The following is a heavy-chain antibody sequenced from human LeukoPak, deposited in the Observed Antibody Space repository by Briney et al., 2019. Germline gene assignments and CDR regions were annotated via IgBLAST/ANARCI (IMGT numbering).Heavy chain of an antibody. CDR3: AVTYYYDSSGYRPDAFDI. Sequence: ASVKVSCKASRYTFTSYGISWVRQAPGQGLEWMGWISAYNGNTNYAQKLQGRVTMTTDTSTSTAYMELRSLRSDDTAVYYCAVTYYYDSSGYRPDAFDIWGQGTMVTVSS. J-gene: IGHJ3*02. CDR1: RYTFTSYG. V-gene: IGHV1-18*01. D-gene: IGHD3-22*01. CDR2: ISAYNGNT.